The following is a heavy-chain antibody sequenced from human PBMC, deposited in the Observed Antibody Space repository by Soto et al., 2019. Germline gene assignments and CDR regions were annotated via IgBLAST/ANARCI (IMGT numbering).Heavy chain of an antibody. CDR1: GGTFSTYS. V-gene: IGHV1-69*02. CDR2: IIPMLGIR. CDR3: TIGSWSGEVFDI. J-gene: IGHJ3*02. D-gene: IGHD2-21*01. Sequence: QVQLVQSGAEVKKPGSSVKVSCKDSGGTFSTYSMFWVRQAPGQGLEWMGRIIPMLGIRNYAQRFQDRVTITADKSMATAHRELSSLRSEDTALYYCTIGSWSGEVFDIWGQGTMVTVSS.